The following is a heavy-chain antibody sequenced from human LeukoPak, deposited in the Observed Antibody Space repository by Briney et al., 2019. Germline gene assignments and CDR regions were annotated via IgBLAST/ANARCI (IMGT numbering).Heavy chain of an antibody. CDR1: GFTFSDYA. Sequence: PGRSLRLSCAASGFTFSDYAMNWVRQAPGKGLEWVAVISYDGSTKYYADSLKGRFTISRDNSKNTVFLQMNSLRPEDTAVYYCAKSYGSGSYPSRFDCWGQGTLVTVSS. CDR2: ISYDGSTK. D-gene: IGHD3-10*01. V-gene: IGHV3-30*18. J-gene: IGHJ4*02. CDR3: AKSYGSGSYPSRFDC.